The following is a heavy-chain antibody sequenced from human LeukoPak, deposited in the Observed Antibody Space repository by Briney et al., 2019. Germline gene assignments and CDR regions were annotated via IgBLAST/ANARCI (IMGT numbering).Heavy chain of an antibody. J-gene: IGHJ4*02. Sequence: ASVKVSCKASGGTFSSYAISWVRQAPGQGLEWMGWISAYNGNTNYAQKLQGRVTMTTDTSTSTAYMELRSLRSDDTAVYYCARRGGSGSYYNPFDYWGQGTLVTVSS. CDR3: ARRGGSGSYYNPFDY. CDR2: ISAYNGNT. CDR1: GGTFSSYA. V-gene: IGHV1-18*01. D-gene: IGHD3-10*01.